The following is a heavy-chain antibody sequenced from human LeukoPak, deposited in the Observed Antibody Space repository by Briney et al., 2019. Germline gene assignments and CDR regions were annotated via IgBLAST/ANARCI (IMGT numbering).Heavy chain of an antibody. CDR3: ASEYSSGVAFSDY. Sequence: SVKVSCKASGGTFSSYAISWVRQAPGQGLVWMGGIIPIFGTANYAQKFQGRVTITADESTSTAYMELSSLKSEDTAVYYCASEYSSGVAFSDYWGQGTLVTVSS. D-gene: IGHD6-19*01. J-gene: IGHJ4*02. CDR2: IIPIFGTA. V-gene: IGHV1-69*13. CDR1: GGTFSSYA.